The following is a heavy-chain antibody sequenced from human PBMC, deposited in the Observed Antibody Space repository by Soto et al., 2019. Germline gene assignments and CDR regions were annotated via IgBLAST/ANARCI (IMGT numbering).Heavy chain of an antibody. CDR3: ASQGYYDFWSGSGSINWFDP. CDR2: IYYSGST. J-gene: IGHJ5*02. Sequence: SETLSLTCTVSGGSISSSSYYWGWIRQPPGKGLEWIGSIYYSGSTYYNPSLKSRVTISVDTSKNQFSLKLSSVTAADTAVYYCASQGYYDFWSGSGSINWFDPWGQGTLVTVSS. D-gene: IGHD3-3*01. V-gene: IGHV4-39*01. CDR1: GGSISSSSYY.